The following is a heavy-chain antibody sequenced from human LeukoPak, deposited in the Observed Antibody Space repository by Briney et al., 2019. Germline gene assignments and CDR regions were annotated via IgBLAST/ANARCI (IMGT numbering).Heavy chain of an antibody. CDR3: ARKNYDTSGYFDLDY. Sequence: GGSLRLSCAASGFTFSSNAMTWVRQAPGKGLEWVSAISGSGGSTYYADSVKGRFTISRDNSKNTLYLQMGSLRAEDTAVYYCARKNYDTSGYFDLDYWGQGTLVTVSS. V-gene: IGHV3-23*01. CDR1: GFTFSSNA. CDR2: ISGSGGST. J-gene: IGHJ4*02. D-gene: IGHD3-22*01.